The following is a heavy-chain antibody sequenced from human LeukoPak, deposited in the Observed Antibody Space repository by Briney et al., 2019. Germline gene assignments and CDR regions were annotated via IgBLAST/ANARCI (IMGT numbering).Heavy chain of an antibody. CDR1: GFTFSDYN. Sequence: GGSLRLSCAASGFTFSDYNMRWIRQAPGKGLEGVSSISRSGSTKSYADSVKGRFTISRDNAKNSLFLQMNSLRAEDTAVYYCARVLRYCSGGNCYSGGLGYMDVWGKGTTVTISS. CDR2: ISRSGSTK. CDR3: ARVLRYCSGGNCYSGGLGYMDV. J-gene: IGHJ6*03. V-gene: IGHV3-11*01. D-gene: IGHD2-15*01.